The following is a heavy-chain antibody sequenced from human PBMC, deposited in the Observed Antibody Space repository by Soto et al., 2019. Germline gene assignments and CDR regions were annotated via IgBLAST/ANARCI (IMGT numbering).Heavy chain of an antibody. CDR3: AREPYSSGWYLIDY. J-gene: IGHJ4*02. V-gene: IGHV1-18*01. CDR2: ISAYNGNT. D-gene: IGHD6-19*01. CDR1: GYTFTSYG. Sequence: ASVKVSCKASGYTFTSYGISWVRQAPGQGLEWMGWISAYNGNTNYAQKLQGRVTMTTDTSTTTAYMELRSLRSDDTAVYYCAREPYSSGWYLIDYWGQGTLVTVSS.